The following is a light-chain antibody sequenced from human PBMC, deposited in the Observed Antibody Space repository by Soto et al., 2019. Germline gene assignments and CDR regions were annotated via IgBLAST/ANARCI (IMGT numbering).Light chain of an antibody. V-gene: IGKV3-20*01. CDR3: QQYGSSPPMYT. Sequence: EIVLTQSPGTLSLSPGERATLSCRASQSVSSSSLAWYQQNPGQAPRLLIYGASSRATGIPDRFSGSGSGTDFTLTISRLEPEDFAVYYCQQYGSSPPMYTFGQGTKLEIK. CDR2: GAS. CDR1: QSVSSSS. J-gene: IGKJ2*01.